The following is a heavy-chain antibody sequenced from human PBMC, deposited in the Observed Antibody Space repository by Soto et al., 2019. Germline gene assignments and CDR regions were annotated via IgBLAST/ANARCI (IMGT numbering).Heavy chain of an antibody. CDR2: IVVGSGNT. J-gene: IGHJ4*02. CDR1: GVTFTSSA. CDR3: AAVIVGATTSDY. V-gene: IGHV1-58*01. D-gene: IGHD1-26*01. Sequence: SVKVSCKASGVTFTSSAVQWVRQARGQRLEWIGWIVVGSGNTNYAQKFQERVTITRDMSTSTAYMELSSLRSENTAVYYCAAVIVGATTSDYWGQGTLVTVSS.